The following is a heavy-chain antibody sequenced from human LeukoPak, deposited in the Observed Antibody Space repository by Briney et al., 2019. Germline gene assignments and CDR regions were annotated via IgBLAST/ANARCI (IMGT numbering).Heavy chain of an antibody. CDR2: ISSSGSTI. Sequence: GGSLRLSCAASGFTFSDYYMSWIRQAPGKGLEWVSYISSSGSTIYYADSVKGRFTISRDNAKNSQYLQMNSLRAEDTAVYYCARYSYYDFWSGYLYYFDYWGQGTLVTVSS. CDR3: ARYSYYDFWSGYLYYFDY. D-gene: IGHD3-3*01. J-gene: IGHJ4*02. CDR1: GFTFSDYY. V-gene: IGHV3-11*04.